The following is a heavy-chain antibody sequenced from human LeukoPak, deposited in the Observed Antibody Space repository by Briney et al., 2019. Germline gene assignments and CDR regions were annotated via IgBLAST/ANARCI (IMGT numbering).Heavy chain of an antibody. CDR1: GGTFSSYA. J-gene: IGHJ4*02. D-gene: IGHD1-1*01. CDR3: ARDGTGQVAFDY. Sequence: SVRVSCKASGGTFSSYAISWVRQAPGQGLEWMGGIIPIFGTANYAQKFQGRVTITADESTSTAYMELSSLRSEDTAVYYCARDGTGQVAFDYWGQGTLVTVSS. V-gene: IGHV1-69*01. CDR2: IIPIFGTA.